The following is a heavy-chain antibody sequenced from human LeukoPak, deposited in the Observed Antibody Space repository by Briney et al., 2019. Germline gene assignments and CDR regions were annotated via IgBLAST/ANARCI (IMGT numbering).Heavy chain of an antibody. V-gene: IGHV3-7*01. Sequence: GGSLRLSCAASGFTFSSYWMRRVRQAPGKGLEWVANIKQDGSEKNYVDSVKGRFTISRDNAKNSLYLQMNSLRAEDTAVYYCASGYSGYGDYFDYWGQGTLVTVSS. CDR1: GFTFSSYW. CDR3: ASGYSGYGDYFDY. D-gene: IGHD5-12*01. CDR2: IKQDGSEK. J-gene: IGHJ4*02.